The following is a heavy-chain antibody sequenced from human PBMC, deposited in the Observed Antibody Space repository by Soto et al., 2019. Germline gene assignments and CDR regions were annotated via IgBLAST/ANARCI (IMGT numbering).Heavy chain of an antibody. D-gene: IGHD3-10*01. CDR2: IIPRSGTS. CDR1: GDTFSTYT. CDR3: AMVRGDFAFDI. J-gene: IGHJ3*02. V-gene: IGHV1-69*06. Sequence: SVKVSCKASGDTFSTYTITWVRQAPGQGLEWMGGIIPRSGTSNYAQKFQGRVTITADKSTSTAYMELSSLRSEDTAVYYCAMVRGDFAFDIWGQGTMVTVSS.